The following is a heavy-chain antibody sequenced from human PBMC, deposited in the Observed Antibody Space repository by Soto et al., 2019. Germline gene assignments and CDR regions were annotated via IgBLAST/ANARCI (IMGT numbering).Heavy chain of an antibody. Sequence: GGSLRLSCAASGFMFNNYAMSWVRQAPGKGLEWVSTVSVSGGTTYYADSLKGRFTISRDNSKKTVYLQMNRLRADDTAIYYCAKGLYYYDSSGYRLFDYWGQGTLVTVYS. CDR2: VSVSGGTT. CDR3: AKGLYYYDSSGYRLFDY. D-gene: IGHD3-22*01. CDR1: GFMFNNYA. V-gene: IGHV3-23*01. J-gene: IGHJ4*02.